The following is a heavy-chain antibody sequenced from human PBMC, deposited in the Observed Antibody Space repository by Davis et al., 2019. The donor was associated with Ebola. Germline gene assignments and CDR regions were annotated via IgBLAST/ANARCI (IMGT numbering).Heavy chain of an antibody. CDR3: ARVLGVPVGAFDI. J-gene: IGHJ3*02. Sequence: GESLKISCKGSGYSFTSYWIGWVRQMPGKGLEWVGRIRSRSNNYATGYAASVKGRFTISRDDSKNTAYLQMNSLKTEDTAVYYCARVLGVPVGAFDIWGQGTMVTVSS. D-gene: IGHD1-26*01. V-gene: IGHV3-73*01. CDR2: IRSRSNNYAT. CDR1: GYSFTSYW.